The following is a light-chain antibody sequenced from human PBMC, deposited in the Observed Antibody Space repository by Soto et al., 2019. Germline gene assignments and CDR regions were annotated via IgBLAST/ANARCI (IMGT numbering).Light chain of an antibody. CDR1: SSNIGAGYD. CDR2: GNS. J-gene: IGLJ3*02. V-gene: IGLV1-40*01. Sequence: QSVLTQPPSVSGAPGQRVTLSCTGSSSNIGAGYDVHWYQQLPGTAPKLLIYGNSNRPSGVPDRFSGSKSGTSASLAITGLQAEDEADYYCQSYDSSLSGPNWVFGGGTKVTVL. CDR3: QSYDSSLSGPNWV.